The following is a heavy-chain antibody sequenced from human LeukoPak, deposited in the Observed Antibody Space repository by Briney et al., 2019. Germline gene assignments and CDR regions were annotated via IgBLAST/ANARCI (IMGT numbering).Heavy chain of an antibody. J-gene: IGHJ4*02. CDR1: GFTFSDYG. D-gene: IGHD6-19*01. CDR3: AKGGQWLAPGLDY. V-gene: IGHV3-30*02. Sequence: GGSLRLSCAASGFTFSDYGMHWARQAPGKGLEWVAFIRYDGSDEYYADSVKGRFTISRDNSKNTLYLQMNSLRAEDTAVYYCAKGGQWLAPGLDYWGQGTLVTFSS. CDR2: IRYDGSDE.